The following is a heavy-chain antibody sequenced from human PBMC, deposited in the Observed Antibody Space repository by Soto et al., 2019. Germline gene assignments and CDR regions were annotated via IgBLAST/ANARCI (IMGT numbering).Heavy chain of an antibody. Sequence: WGSLRLSCASSVFTFSIYGMPWVRQAPGKGLEWVAVISYDGSNKYYADSVKGRFTISRDNSKNTPYLQMNSLRAEDTAVYYCAAHSRGYSGYDYEAFDYWGQGTMVTVSS. D-gene: IGHD5-12*01. CDR2: ISYDGSNK. J-gene: IGHJ4*02. CDR1: VFTFSIYG. V-gene: IGHV3-30*03. CDR3: AAHSRGYSGYDYEAFDY.